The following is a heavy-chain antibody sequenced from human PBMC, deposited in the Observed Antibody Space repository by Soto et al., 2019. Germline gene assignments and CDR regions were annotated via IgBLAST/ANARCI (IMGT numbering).Heavy chain of an antibody. CDR3: ARESSSSCHDY. CDR2: ISAYNGNT. D-gene: IGHD6-13*01. CDR1: GYTFTSYG. Sequence: QVQLVQSGAEVKKPGASVKVSCKASGYTFTSYGISWARQAPGQGLGWMGWISAYNGNTNYVQKLQGRVTMTTDTPTSTAYMEVMSLRSDNTAVYYCARESSSSCHDYWGQGTLVTVSS. V-gene: IGHV1-18*01. J-gene: IGHJ4*02.